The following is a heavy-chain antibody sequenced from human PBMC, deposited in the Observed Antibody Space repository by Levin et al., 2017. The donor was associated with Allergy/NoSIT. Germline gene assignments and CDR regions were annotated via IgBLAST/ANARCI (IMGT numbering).Heavy chain of an antibody. J-gene: IGHJ3*02. CDR3: AKDNYGSGSYDDAFDI. CDR1: GFSFSNYG. V-gene: IGHV3-30*18. D-gene: IGHD3-10*01. Sequence: QSGGSLRLSCAASGFSFSNYGMHWVRQAPGKGLEWVAVISYDGSNKYYVDSVKGRFTISRDNSKNTLFLEMNSLRAEDTAVYYCAKDNYGSGSYDDAFDIWGQGTMVTVSS. CDR2: ISYDGSNK.